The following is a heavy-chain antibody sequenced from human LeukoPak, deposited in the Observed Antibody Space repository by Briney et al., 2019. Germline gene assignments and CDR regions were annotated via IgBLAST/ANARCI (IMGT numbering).Heavy chain of an antibody. CDR2: INPNSGGT. CDR3: ARVAVEHPRWNIVVVPAAIVRFDY. V-gene: IGHV1-2*02. Sequence: GASVKVSCKASGYTFTGYYMHWVRQAPGQGLEWMGWINPNSGGTNYAKKFQGRVTITRDTSISTAYMELSRLRSDDTAVYYCARVAVEHPRWNIVVVPAAIVRFDYWGQGTLVTVSS. CDR1: GYTFTGYY. D-gene: IGHD2-2*01. J-gene: IGHJ4*02.